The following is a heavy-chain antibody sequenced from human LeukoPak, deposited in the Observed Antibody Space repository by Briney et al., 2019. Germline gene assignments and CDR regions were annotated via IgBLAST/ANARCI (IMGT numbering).Heavy chain of an antibody. J-gene: IGHJ4*02. Sequence: PSETLSLTCAVYGGSFSGYYWSWIRQPPGKGLEWIGEINHSGSTNYNPSLKSRVTISVDTSKNQFSLKLCSVTAADTAVYYCARGPQFWSGYYTDYWGQGTLVTVSS. CDR2: INHSGST. CDR1: GGSFSGYY. CDR3: ARGPQFWSGYYTDY. V-gene: IGHV4-34*01. D-gene: IGHD3-3*01.